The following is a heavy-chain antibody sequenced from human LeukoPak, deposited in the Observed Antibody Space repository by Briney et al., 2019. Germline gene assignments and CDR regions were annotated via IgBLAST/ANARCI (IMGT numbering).Heavy chain of an antibody. Sequence: GGSLRLSCAASGFTFSSYAMNWVRQAPGKGLEWVSAITGSGGRTYYADSVKGRFTISRDNSKNTLYPQMNSLRAEDTAIYYCAKEYTGTFSPFPSYFDNWGQGTLVTVSS. CDR2: ITGSGGRT. CDR1: GFTFSSYA. D-gene: IGHD1-26*01. J-gene: IGHJ4*02. CDR3: AKEYTGTFSPFPSYFDN. V-gene: IGHV3-23*01.